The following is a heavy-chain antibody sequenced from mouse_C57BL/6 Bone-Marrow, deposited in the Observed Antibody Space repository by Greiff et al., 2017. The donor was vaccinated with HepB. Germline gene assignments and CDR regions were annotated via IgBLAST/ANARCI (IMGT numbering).Heavy chain of an antibody. CDR3: ARWGENGSSSAWFAY. D-gene: IGHD1-1*01. J-gene: IGHJ3*01. CDR2: INPNNGGT. V-gene: IGHV1-22*01. CDR1: GYTFTDYN. Sequence: EVQLQQSGPELVKPGASVKMSCKASGYTFTDYNMHWVKQSHGKSLEWIGYINPNNGGTSYNPKFKGKATLTVNKSSSTAYMELRSLTSEDSAVYDCARWGENGSSSAWFAYWGQGTLVTVSA.